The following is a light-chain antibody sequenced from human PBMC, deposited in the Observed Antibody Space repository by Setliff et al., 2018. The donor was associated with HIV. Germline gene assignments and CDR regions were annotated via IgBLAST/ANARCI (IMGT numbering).Light chain of an antibody. CDR2: SNN. CDR3: AAWDDSLNGSV. J-gene: IGLJ1*01. V-gene: IGLV1-44*01. Sequence: QSVLTQPPSASGTPGQRVTISCSGSSSNIGSHTVHWYQQLPGTAPKLLIYSNNQRPSGVPDRFSGSKSGTSVSLAIGGLQSEDEADYYCAAWDDSLNGSVFGTGTKVTVL. CDR1: SSNIGSHT.